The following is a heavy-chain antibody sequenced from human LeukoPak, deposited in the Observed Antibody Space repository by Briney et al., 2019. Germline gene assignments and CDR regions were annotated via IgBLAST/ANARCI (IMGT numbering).Heavy chain of an antibody. CDR1: GYTFTDYY. D-gene: IGHD1-26*01. Sequence: ASVKVSCKASGYTFTDYYMHWVRQAPGQGLEWMGRINPNSGGTNYAQNFQVRVTMTRDTSISTAYMELSRLTSDDTAVYYCARDLPSTSNWELDYWGQGTLVIVSS. J-gene: IGHJ4*02. CDR2: INPNSGGT. CDR3: ARDLPSTSNWELDY. V-gene: IGHV1-2*06.